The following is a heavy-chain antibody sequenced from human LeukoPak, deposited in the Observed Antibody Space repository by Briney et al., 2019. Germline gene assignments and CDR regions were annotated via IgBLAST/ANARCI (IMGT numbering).Heavy chain of an antibody. J-gene: IGHJ4*02. D-gene: IGHD2-21*01. CDR2: IYYSGST. CDR3: ARDIPPRPDYFDY. V-gene: IGHV4-31*03. Sequence: SETLSLTCTVSGGSISSGGYYWSWIRQHPGKGLEWIGYIYYSGSTYYNPSLKSRVTISVDTSKNQFSLKLSSVTAADTAVYYCARDIPPRPDYFDYWGQGTLVTVSS. CDR1: GGSISSGGYY.